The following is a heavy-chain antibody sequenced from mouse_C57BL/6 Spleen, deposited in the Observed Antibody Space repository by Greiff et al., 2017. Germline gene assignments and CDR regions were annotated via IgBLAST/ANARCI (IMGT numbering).Heavy chain of an antibody. V-gene: IGHV1-55*01. Sequence: QVQLQQPGAELVKPGASVKMSCKASGYTFTSYWITWVKQRPGQGLEWIGDIYPGSGSTNYNEKFKSKATLTVDTSSSTADMQLSSLTSEDSAVYYCARRYYGSSYFDYWGQGTTLTVSS. CDR1: GYTFTSYW. CDR2: IYPGSGST. CDR3: ARRYYGSSYFDY. J-gene: IGHJ2*01. D-gene: IGHD1-1*01.